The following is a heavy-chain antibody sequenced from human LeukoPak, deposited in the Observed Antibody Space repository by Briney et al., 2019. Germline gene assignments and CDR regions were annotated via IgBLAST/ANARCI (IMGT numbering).Heavy chain of an antibody. V-gene: IGHV3-33*01. J-gene: IGHJ4*02. CDR3: ARDFELSH. D-gene: IGHD3-16*02. CDR2: IWYDGSSK. Sequence: LTGGSLRLSCAASGFTFSSYGMHWVRQAPGKGLEWVAFIWYDGSSKHYADSVRGRFTISRANSKNTLYLQMNSLRAEDTAVYYCARDFELSHWGQGTLVTVSS. CDR1: GFTFSSYG.